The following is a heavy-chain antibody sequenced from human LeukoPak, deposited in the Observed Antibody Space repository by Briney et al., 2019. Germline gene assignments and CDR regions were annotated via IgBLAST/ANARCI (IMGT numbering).Heavy chain of an antibody. V-gene: IGHV3-11*04. CDR2: ISNSGTTI. D-gene: IGHD6-19*01. CDR3: ARHARVAGFDY. J-gene: IGHJ4*02. Sequence: GGSLRLSCAASRFTFSDFYMSWLRQAPGKGLEWVSYISNSGTTIYYADSVKGRLPISRDNTKNSLYLQMNSLRAEDTAVYYCARHARVAGFDYWGLGTLVTVSS. CDR1: RFTFSDFY.